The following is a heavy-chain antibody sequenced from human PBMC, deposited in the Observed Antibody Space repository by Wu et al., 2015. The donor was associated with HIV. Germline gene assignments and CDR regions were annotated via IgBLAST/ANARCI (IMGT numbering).Heavy chain of an antibody. CDR1: GYTFINNF. D-gene: IGHD3-22*01. CDR3: ARERVDYDSGGYRAHRGYYFDY. Sequence: QVQLVQSRAGVKKPGASVKVSCTTFGYTFINNFLHWVRQAPGQGPEWLGVINPRTDSTTYAQPFEGRVNVTRDTSRNTVYMELSGLRSEDTATYYCARERVDYDSGGYRAHRGYYFDYWGQGTLVIVSS. CDR2: INPRTDST. J-gene: IGHJ4*02. V-gene: IGHV1-46*01.